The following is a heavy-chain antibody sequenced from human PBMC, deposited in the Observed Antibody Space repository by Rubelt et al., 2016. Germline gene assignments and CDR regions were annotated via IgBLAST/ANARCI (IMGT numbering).Heavy chain of an antibody. J-gene: IGHJ4*02. Sequence: SGAEVKKPGASVKVSCKASGYTFSNYGVTWVRQAPGQGLEWMGWVSAYNGNTSYVQKLQGRLTMTTDTSTNTAYMELRSLRSDDTAVYYCARDPLPYSSSWYGSDYWGQGTLVTVSS. V-gene: IGHV1-18*01. CDR3: ARDPLPYSSSWYGSDY. CDR2: VSAYNGNT. CDR1: GYTFSNYG. D-gene: IGHD6-13*01.